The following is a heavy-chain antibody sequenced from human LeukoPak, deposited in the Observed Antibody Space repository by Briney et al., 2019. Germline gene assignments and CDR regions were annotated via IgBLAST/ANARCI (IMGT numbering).Heavy chain of an antibody. Sequence: SETLSLTCTVSGGSISSYYWSWIRQPPGKGPEWIGYIYYSGSTNYNPSLKSRVTISVDTSKNQFSLKVSSVTAADTAVYYCARSFGSGRSDEIDYWGQGTLVTVSS. J-gene: IGHJ4*02. V-gene: IGHV4-59*01. CDR2: IYYSGST. CDR1: GGSISSYY. D-gene: IGHD3-10*01. CDR3: ARSFGSGRSDEIDY.